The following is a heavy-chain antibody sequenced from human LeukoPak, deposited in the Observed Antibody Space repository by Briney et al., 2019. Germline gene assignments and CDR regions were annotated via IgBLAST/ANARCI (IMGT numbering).Heavy chain of an antibody. J-gene: IGHJ4*02. V-gene: IGHV3-23*01. CDR3: AKDRGYGDYVFGYFDY. CDR1: GFTFNYYG. Sequence: GGTLGLSCAASGFTFNYYGMTWVRQAPGKGLEWVSGISGRGGSTYYADSVKGRFTISRDNSKNTLYLQMNSLRAEDTAVYYCAKDRGYGDYVFGYFDYWGQGTLVTVSS. D-gene: IGHD4-17*01. CDR2: ISGRGGST.